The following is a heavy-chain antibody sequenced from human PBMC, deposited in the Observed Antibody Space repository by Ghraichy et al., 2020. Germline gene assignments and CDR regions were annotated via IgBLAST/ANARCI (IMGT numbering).Heavy chain of an antibody. CDR3: AREKWEVTMVRGGVDY. Sequence: GGSLRLSCAASGFTFSSYSMNWVRQAPGKGLEWVSSISSSSSYIYYADSVKGRFTISRDNAKNSLYLQMNSLRAEDTAVYYCAREKWEVTMVRGGVDYWGQGTLVTVSS. D-gene: IGHD3-10*01. V-gene: IGHV3-21*01. J-gene: IGHJ4*02. CDR2: ISSSSSYI. CDR1: GFTFSSYS.